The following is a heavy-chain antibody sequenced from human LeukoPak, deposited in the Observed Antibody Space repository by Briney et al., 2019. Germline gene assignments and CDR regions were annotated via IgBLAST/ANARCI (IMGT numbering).Heavy chain of an antibody. Sequence: GESLKIPCKGSGYSINNYWIGWVRQMPGKGLEWMGIIYPADSDIRYSPSFQGQVTISADKSISTAYLQWSSLKASDTAMYYCARQEYCSGGSCYTWFDPWGQGTLVTVSS. CDR3: ARQEYCSGGSCYTWFDP. J-gene: IGHJ5*02. CDR1: GYSINNYW. CDR2: IYPADSDI. V-gene: IGHV5-51*01. D-gene: IGHD2-15*01.